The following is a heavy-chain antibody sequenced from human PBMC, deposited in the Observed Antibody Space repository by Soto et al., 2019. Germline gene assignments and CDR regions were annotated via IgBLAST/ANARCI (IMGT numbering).Heavy chain of an antibody. CDR3: ARAPSGSYPELEY. D-gene: IGHD1-26*01. CDR2: ITYDGSNQ. V-gene: IGHV3-30-3*01. CDR1: WFLFSSYT. J-gene: IGHJ4*02. Sequence: GVSLRLSCAASWFLFSSYTMHWVRRAPGKGLEWVGVITYDGSNQYYADSVKGRFTISRDNSRNMLFLQMNSLRPDDTAVYYCARAPSGSYPELEYWGKGTLV.